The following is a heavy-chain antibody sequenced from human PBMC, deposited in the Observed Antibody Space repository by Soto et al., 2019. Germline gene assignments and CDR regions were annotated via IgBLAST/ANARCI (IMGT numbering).Heavy chain of an antibody. CDR2: ISSSGSTI. D-gene: IGHD3-3*01. CDR3: ARKLGYYDFWSGPTYYYYMDV. V-gene: IGHV3-11*01. CDR1: GFTFSDYY. Sequence: SLRLSCAASGFTFSDYYMSWIRQAPGKGLEWVSYISSSGSTIYYADSVKGRFTISRDNAKNSLYLQMNSLRAEDTAVYYCARKLGYYDFWSGPTYYYYMDVWGKGTTVTVSS. J-gene: IGHJ6*03.